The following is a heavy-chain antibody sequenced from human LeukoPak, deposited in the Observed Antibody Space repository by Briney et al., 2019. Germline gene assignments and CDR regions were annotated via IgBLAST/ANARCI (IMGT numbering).Heavy chain of an antibody. Sequence: GGSLRLSCAASGFTFSSYSMNWVRQAPGKGLEWVSSISSSSSYVYYADSVKGRFTISRDNAKNSLYLQMNSLRAVDTAVYYCARDSIGYCSSTSCIAEYFQHWGQGTLVTVSS. D-gene: IGHD2-2*01. CDR3: ARDSIGYCSSTSCIAEYFQH. CDR2: ISSSSSYV. V-gene: IGHV3-21*01. J-gene: IGHJ1*01. CDR1: GFTFSSYS.